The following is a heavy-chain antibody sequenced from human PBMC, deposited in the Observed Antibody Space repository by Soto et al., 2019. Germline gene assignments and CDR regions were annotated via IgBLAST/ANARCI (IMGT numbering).Heavy chain of an antibody. CDR1: GGSISSGDYY. J-gene: IGHJ4*02. CDR3: AALGFVGATADY. V-gene: IGHV4-30-4*01. Sequence: PSETLSLTCAVSGGSISSGDYYWSWIRQPPGKGLEWIGYIYYSGSTYYNPSLKSRVTISVDTSKNQFSLKLSSVTAADTAVYYCAALGFVGATADYWGQGTLVTVSS. D-gene: IGHD1-26*01. CDR2: IYYSGST.